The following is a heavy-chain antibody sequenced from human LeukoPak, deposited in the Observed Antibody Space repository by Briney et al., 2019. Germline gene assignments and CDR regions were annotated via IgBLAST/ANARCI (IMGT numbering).Heavy chain of an antibody. V-gene: IGHV3-23*01. J-gene: IGHJ4*02. D-gene: IGHD4-17*01. Sequence: GGSLRLSCAASGFTFSNDAMSWVRQAPEKGLEWILAISSSGGITKYVDSVQGRFTVSRDNSKNTLYLQMNSLRAEDTAVYYCAKSRTTVTTGFDSWGQGTLVTVSS. CDR2: ISSSGGIT. CDR1: GFTFSNDA. CDR3: AKSRTTVTTGFDS.